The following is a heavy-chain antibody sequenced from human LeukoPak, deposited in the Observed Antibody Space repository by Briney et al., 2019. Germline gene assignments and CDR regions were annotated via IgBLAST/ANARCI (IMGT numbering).Heavy chain of an antibody. CDR1: GGSFSGYY. Sequence: SETLSLTCAVYGGSFSGYYWSWIRQPPGKGLEWIEEINHSGSTNYNPSLKSRVTISVDTSKNQFSLKLSSVTAADTAVYYCARGRPPGRSRSVCDYWGQGTLVTVSS. CDR2: INHSGST. CDR3: ARGRPPGRSRSVCDY. D-gene: IGHD1-26*01. J-gene: IGHJ4*02. V-gene: IGHV4-34*01.